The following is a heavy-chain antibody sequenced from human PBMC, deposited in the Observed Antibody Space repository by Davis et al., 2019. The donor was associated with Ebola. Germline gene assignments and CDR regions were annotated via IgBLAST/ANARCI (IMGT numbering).Heavy chain of an antibody. Sequence: GESLKISCAASGFPFNRAWMSWVRQAPGKGLEWLGRIKSKADYGTTDYAAPVTGRFTISRDDSKNTLYLQMDSLKTEDTAVYYCARLGKLWFGELLVRYYYGMDVWGQGTTVTVSS. V-gene: IGHV3-15*01. CDR3: ARLGKLWFGELLVRYYYGMDV. CDR1: GFPFNRAW. D-gene: IGHD3-10*01. CDR2: IKSKADYGTT. J-gene: IGHJ6*02.